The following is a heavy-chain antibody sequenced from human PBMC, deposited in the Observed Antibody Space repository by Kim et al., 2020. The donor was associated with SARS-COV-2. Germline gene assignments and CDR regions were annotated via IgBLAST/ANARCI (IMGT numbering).Heavy chain of an antibody. CDR3: ARHYYGSGSYYTGY. CDR1: GGSISSSSYY. V-gene: IGHV4-39*01. CDR2: IYYSGST. Sequence: SETLSLTCTVSGGSISSSSYYWGWIRQPPGKGLEWIGSIYYSGSTYYNPSLKSRVTISVDTSKNQFSLKLSSVTAADTAVYYCARHYYGSGSYYTGYWGQGTLVTVSS. D-gene: IGHD3-10*01. J-gene: IGHJ4*02.